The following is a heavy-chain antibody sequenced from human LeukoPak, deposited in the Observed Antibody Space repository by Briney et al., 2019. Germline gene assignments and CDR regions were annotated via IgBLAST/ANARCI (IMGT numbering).Heavy chain of an antibody. CDR2: TYYRSKWSN. V-gene: IGHV6-1*01. D-gene: IGHD1-26*01. Sequence: SQTLSLPCAISGDSVSTNSAIWTWRRQSPSRGLHWLGRTYYRSKWSNDHAVSMKSRITINPDTSKNQFSLQLNSVTPEDTAVYYCARLVGASWFDSWGQGTLVTVSS. CDR1: GDSVSTNSAI. CDR3: ARLVGASWFDS. J-gene: IGHJ5*01.